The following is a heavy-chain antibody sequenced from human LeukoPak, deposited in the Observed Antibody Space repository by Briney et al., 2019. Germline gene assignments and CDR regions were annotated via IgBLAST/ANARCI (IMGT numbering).Heavy chain of an antibody. V-gene: IGHV4-39*07. CDR3: ARGGYYGSGNDFRFDP. D-gene: IGHD3-10*01. CDR2: IYYSGST. Sequence: SETLSLTCTVSGGSISSSSYYWGWIRQPPGKGLEWIGYIYYSGSTYYNPSLKSRVTMSVDTSKNQFSLKLTSMTAADTAVYFCARGGYYGSGNDFRFDPWGQGTLVTVSS. CDR1: GGSISSSSYY. J-gene: IGHJ5*02.